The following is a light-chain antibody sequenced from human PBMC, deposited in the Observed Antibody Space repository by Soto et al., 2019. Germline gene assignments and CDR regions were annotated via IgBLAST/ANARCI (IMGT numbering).Light chain of an antibody. J-gene: IGLJ1*01. CDR2: EVR. Sequence: QSVLTQPASVSGSPGQSITISCTGTSSDVGGYNYVSWYQQHPGKAPKLMIYEVRNRPSGVSNRFSGSKSGNTASLTISGLQAGDEADYYCSSYTSSSPYVFGTGTKLTVL. V-gene: IGLV2-14*01. CDR3: SSYTSSSPYV. CDR1: SSDVGGYNY.